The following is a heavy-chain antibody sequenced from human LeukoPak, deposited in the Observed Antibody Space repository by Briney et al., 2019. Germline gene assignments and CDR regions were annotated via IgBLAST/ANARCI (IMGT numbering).Heavy chain of an antibody. D-gene: IGHD5-18*01. CDR3: ARASGEEYSYGYGADY. V-gene: IGHV1-18*01. CDR1: GYTFTSYG. Sequence: ASVKVPCKASGYTFTSYGISWVRQAPGQGLEWMGWISAYNGNTNYAQKLQGRVTMTTDTSTSTAYMELRSLRSDDTAVYYCARASGEEYSYGYGADYWGQGTLVTVSS. CDR2: ISAYNGNT. J-gene: IGHJ4*02.